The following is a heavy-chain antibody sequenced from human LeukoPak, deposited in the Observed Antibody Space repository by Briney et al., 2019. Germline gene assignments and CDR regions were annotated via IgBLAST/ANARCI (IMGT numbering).Heavy chain of an antibody. D-gene: IGHD2-2*03. J-gene: IGHJ4*02. Sequence: ASVKVSCKASGYTFTTYYMHWVRQAPGQGLEWMVIINCSGGSTIYAQKFQGRVTMTRDTSTRTVYMELSSLRSEDTAVYYCARESSVTAMDIGSYWGQGTLVTVSS. CDR3: ARESSVTAMDIGSY. CDR2: INCSGGST. CDR1: GYTFTTYY. V-gene: IGHV1-46*01.